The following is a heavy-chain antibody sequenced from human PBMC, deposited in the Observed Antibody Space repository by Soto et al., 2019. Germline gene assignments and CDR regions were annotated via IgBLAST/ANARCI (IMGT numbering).Heavy chain of an antibody. Sequence: SETLSLTCTVSGGSISSGGYYWSWIRQHPGKGLEWIGYIYYSGSTYYNPSLKSRVTISVDTSKNQFSLKLSSVTAADTAVYYCARAYCSGGSCYLYYYYYKDVWGKGTTVTVSS. CDR2: IYYSGST. J-gene: IGHJ6*03. V-gene: IGHV4-31*02. D-gene: IGHD2-15*01. CDR1: GGSISSGGYY. CDR3: ARAYCSGGSCYLYYYYYKDV.